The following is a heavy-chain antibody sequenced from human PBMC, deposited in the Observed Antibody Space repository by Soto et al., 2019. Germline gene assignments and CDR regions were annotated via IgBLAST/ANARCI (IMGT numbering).Heavy chain of an antibody. Sequence: QMQLVQSGPEVKKPGTSVKVSCKASGFTFTTSAMQWVRQARGQRLEWIGWIVIDSGNTNYAQKFQERVXXTXDXXTSTAYMELSSLRSEDTAVYYCAACSTTTCPVFDIWGQGTMVTVSS. CDR1: GFTFTTSA. CDR2: IVIDSGNT. CDR3: AACSTTTCPVFDI. J-gene: IGHJ3*02. D-gene: IGHD2-2*01. V-gene: IGHV1-58*02.